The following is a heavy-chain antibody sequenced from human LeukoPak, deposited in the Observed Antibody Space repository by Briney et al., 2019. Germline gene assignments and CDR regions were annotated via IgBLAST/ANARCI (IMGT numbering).Heavy chain of an antibody. J-gene: IGHJ5*02. CDR1: GGSISSYY. CDR3: ARGLLWFGELRATGFDP. D-gene: IGHD3-10*01. Sequence: AATLSLSCTASGGSISSYYWSWIRQPPGKGLEWIGFIYYGGSTNYNPSLKSRVTISVDTSKNQFSLQLSSVTAADTAVYYCARGLLWFGELRATGFDPWGQGTLVTVSS. CDR2: IYYGGST. V-gene: IGHV4-59*01.